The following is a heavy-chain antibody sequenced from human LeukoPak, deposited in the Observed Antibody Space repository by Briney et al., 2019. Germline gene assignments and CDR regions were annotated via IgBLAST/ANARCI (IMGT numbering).Heavy chain of an antibody. D-gene: IGHD2-15*01. Sequence: GGSLQISCKGFGYPFTSYWIGGVRQLPGKGLEGMGIFYPGESNTRYSPSFQGQVTISADKSISAAYLQWSSLKASDTAIYYCARRVVGPYYFDYWGQGTLVTVSS. CDR2: FYPGESNT. CDR3: ARRVVGPYYFDY. J-gene: IGHJ4*02. V-gene: IGHV5-51*01. CDR1: GYPFTSYW.